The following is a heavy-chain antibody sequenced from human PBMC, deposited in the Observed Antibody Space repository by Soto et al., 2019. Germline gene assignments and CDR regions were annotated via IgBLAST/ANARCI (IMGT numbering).Heavy chain of an antibody. CDR3: ARDGYSSSSVGYYYYYMDV. V-gene: IGHV3-21*01. CDR2: ISISSSYI. Sequence: EVQLVESGGGLVKRGGSLRLSCAASGFTFSSYSMNWVRQAPGKCLEWVSYISISSSYIYYADSVKGRFTISRDNANNSLYLQMNSLRAEDTAVYYCARDGYSSSSVGYYYYYMDVWGKGTTVTVSS. D-gene: IGHD6-6*01. J-gene: IGHJ6*03. CDR1: GFTFSSYS.